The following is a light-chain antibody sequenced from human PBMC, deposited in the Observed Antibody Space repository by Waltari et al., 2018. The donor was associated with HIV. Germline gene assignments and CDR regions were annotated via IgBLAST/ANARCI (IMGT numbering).Light chain of an antibody. J-gene: IGKJ2*03. CDR3: QQYGSSPYS. CDR2: GAS. V-gene: IGKV3-20*01. Sequence: EIVLTQSPRTLSLSPGERATLSCRPSQSVSSRYLAWYQQKSGQPPRLLIYGASSRAAGIPDRFSGSGSGTDFTLTIRRLEPEDFAVYFCQQYGSSPYSFGQGTKLEIK. CDR1: QSVSSRY.